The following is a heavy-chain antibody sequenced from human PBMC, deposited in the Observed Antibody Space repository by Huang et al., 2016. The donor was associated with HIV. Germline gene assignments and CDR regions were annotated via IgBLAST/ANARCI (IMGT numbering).Heavy chain of an antibody. CDR3: ARENGFCGSTNCHHYYYGLDV. CDR2: FYTSGNT. J-gene: IGHJ6*02. Sequence: QVQLQESGPGLVKPSETLSLTCTVSGGSISTYYWSWIRQSAGKGLEWIERFYTSGNTNYNPALRSRVTMSVDTSKNQFSLRLSSVTAADTAVYYCARENGFCGSTNCHHYYYGLDVWGQGTTVTVSS. CDR1: GGSISTYY. V-gene: IGHV4-4*07. D-gene: IGHD2-2*01.